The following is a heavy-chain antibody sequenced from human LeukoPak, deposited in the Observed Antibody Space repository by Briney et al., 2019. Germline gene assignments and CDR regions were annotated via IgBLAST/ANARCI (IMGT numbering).Heavy chain of an antibody. CDR2: INPSGGST. V-gene: IGHV1-46*01. CDR1: GYTFTSYY. Sequence: ASVTVSCTASGYTFTSYYMHWVRQAPGQGLEWMGIINPSGGSTSYAQKFQGRVTMTRDMSTSTVYMELSSLRSDDTAIYYCARATGTYWWFDSWGQGTLVTVSS. CDR3: ARATGTYWWFDS. J-gene: IGHJ5*01. D-gene: IGHD1-26*01.